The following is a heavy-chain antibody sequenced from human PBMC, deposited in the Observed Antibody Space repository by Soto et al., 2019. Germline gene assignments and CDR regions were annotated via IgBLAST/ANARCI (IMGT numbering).Heavy chain of an antibody. Sequence: EVQLVESGGGLVKPGGSLRLSCAASGFTFSTYSMNWVRQAPGKGLEWVSSINGRSNYIYYADSVKGRFTISRDNAKNSLYLQMNSLRAEDTAVYYCAREDGIVGATSAFDYWGLGTLVTVSS. V-gene: IGHV3-21*01. J-gene: IGHJ4*02. CDR1: GFTFSTYS. CDR2: INGRSNYI. D-gene: IGHD1-26*01. CDR3: AREDGIVGATSAFDY.